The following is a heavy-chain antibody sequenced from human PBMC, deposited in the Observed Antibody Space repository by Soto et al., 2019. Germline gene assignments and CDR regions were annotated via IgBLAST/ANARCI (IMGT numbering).Heavy chain of an antibody. D-gene: IGHD3-3*01. CDR3: ARDMPLRDFWRGQSPSYYYGMDV. Sequence: ASVKVSCKASGYTFTSYGISWVRQAPGQGLEWMGCISAYNGNTNYAQNLQGRVTMTTDTSTSTAYMELRSLRSDDTAVYYCARDMPLRDFWRGQSPSYYYGMDVGGQGTTVTVSS. V-gene: IGHV1-18*01. J-gene: IGHJ6*02. CDR1: GYTFTSYG. CDR2: ISAYNGNT.